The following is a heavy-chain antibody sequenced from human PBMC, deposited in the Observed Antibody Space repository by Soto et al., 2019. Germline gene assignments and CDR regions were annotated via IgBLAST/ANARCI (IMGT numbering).Heavy chain of an antibody. CDR2: ISYDGSNK. V-gene: IGHV3-30*18. J-gene: IGHJ5*02. Sequence: QVQLVESGGGVVQPGRSLRLSCAASGFTFSSYGMHWVRQAPGKGLEWVAVISYDGSNKYYADSVKGRFTISRDNSKKPLYLQMNGGGAEARVVYYCEKDPFLGVVVGGSAPGGQGTLVPVSS. CDR3: EKDPFLGVVVGGSAP. CDR1: GFTFSSYG. D-gene: IGHD3-3*01.